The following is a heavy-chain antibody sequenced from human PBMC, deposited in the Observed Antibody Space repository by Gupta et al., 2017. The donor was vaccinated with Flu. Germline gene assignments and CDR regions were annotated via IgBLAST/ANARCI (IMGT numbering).Heavy chain of an antibody. CDR3: ARDKWGARSGVNPYYFDY. Sequence: GQGLEWMGIINPSGGSTTYAQKFQVRVTMTRDTSTSTVYMELSSLRSEDTAVYYCARDKWGARSGVNPYYFDYWGQGTLVTVSS. D-gene: IGHD7-27*01. CDR2: INPSGGST. J-gene: IGHJ4*02. V-gene: IGHV1-46*03.